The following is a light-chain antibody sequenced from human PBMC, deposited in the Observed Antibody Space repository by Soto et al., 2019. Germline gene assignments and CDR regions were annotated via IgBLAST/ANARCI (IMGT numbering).Light chain of an antibody. CDR1: SSNIGGNS. CDR2: DDD. J-gene: IGLJ1*01. V-gene: IGLV1-51*01. Sequence: QSALTQPPSVSAAPGQKVTISCSGSSSNIGGNSVSWYQQLPGTAPKLLIYDDDKRPPGIPDRFSGSKSGTSATLGITGVQTGDEADYYCGSWDSSLSAYVFATGTKVTVL. CDR3: GSWDSSLSAYV.